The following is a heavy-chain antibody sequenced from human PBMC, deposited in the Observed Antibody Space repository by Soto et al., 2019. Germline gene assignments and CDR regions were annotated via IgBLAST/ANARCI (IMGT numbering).Heavy chain of an antibody. V-gene: IGHV4-30-2*01. Sequence: PSETLSLTCAVSGGSISSGGYSWSWIRQPPGKGLEWIGYIYHSGSTYYNPSLKSRVTISVDRSKNQFSLKLSSVTAADTAVYYCAREGGYCSGGSCYKGNWFDPWGQGTLVTVSS. CDR1: GGSISSGGYS. D-gene: IGHD2-15*01. CDR2: IYHSGST. CDR3: AREGGYCSGGSCYKGNWFDP. J-gene: IGHJ5*02.